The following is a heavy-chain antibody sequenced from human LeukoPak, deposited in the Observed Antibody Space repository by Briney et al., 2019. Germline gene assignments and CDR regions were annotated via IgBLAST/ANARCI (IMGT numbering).Heavy chain of an antibody. Sequence: GGSLRLSCAASGFTFSSYEMNWVRQAPGKGLEWVSYISSSGSTKYYEDSVKGRFTISRDNAKNSLYLQMNSLRAEDTAVYYCARSSELLWFGGLWGAFDIWGQGTMVTVSS. CDR2: ISSSGSTK. V-gene: IGHV3-48*03. CDR3: ARSSELLWFGGLWGAFDI. J-gene: IGHJ3*02. CDR1: GFTFSSYE. D-gene: IGHD3-10*01.